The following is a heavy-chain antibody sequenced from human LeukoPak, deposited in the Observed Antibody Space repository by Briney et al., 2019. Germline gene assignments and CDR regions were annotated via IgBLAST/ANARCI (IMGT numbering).Heavy chain of an antibody. J-gene: IGHJ4*01. Sequence: PGGSLRLSCAASGFTFSSYWMSWVRQAPGKGLEWVSYISSSGTNINYADSVRGRFAISRNNPKKALYLQMNSLRAEDTAVYYCARDRSEDDSSGYIHRDFDSWGHGTLVIVSS. CDR2: ISSSGTNI. V-gene: IGHV3-48*04. D-gene: IGHD3-22*01. CDR3: ARDRSEDDSSGYIHRDFDS. CDR1: GFTFSSYW.